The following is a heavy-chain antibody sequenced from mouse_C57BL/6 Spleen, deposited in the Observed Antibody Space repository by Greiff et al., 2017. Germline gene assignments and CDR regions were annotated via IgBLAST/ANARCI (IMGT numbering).Heavy chain of an antibody. Sequence: EVKVVESGGGLVKPGGSLKLSCAASGFTFSDYGMHWVRQAPEKGLEWVAYISSGSSTIYYADTVKGRFTISRDNAKNTLFLQMTSLRSEDTAMYYCARNCLYAMDYWGQGTSVTVSS. CDR1: GFTFSDYG. CDR3: ARNCLYAMDY. CDR2: ISSGSSTI. J-gene: IGHJ4*01. V-gene: IGHV5-17*01.